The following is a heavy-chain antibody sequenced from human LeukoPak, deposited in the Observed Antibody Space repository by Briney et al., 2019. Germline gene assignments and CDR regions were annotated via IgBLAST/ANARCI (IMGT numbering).Heavy chain of an antibody. Sequence: SETLSLTCTVSGGSISSGGYYWSWIRQHPGKGLEWIGYIYYSGSTYYNPSLKSRVTISVDTSKNQFSLKLSSVTAADTAVYYCASTMVRGVTIFDYWGQGTLVTVSS. J-gene: IGHJ4*02. CDR1: GGSISSGGYY. D-gene: IGHD3-10*01. V-gene: IGHV4-31*03. CDR3: ASTMVRGVTIFDY. CDR2: IYYSGST.